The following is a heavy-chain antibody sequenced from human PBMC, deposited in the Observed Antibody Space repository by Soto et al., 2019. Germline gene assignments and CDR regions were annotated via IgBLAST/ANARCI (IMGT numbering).Heavy chain of an antibody. V-gene: IGHV3-48*03. J-gene: IGHJ6*02. CDR2: ISSSGSTI. CDR1: GFTFSNYE. CDR3: ARDHKGGYYYCGMDV. Sequence: GGSLRLSCAASGFTFSNYEMNWVRQAPGKGLEWVSYISSSGSTIYYADSVKGRFTISRDNAKNSLYLQMNSLRAEDTAVYYCARDHKGGYYYCGMDVWGQGTTVTVSS.